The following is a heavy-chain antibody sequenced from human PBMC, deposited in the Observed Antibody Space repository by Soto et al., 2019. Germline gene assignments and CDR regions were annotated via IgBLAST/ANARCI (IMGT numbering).Heavy chain of an antibody. CDR3: ARGGSSWYSIDY. J-gene: IGHJ4*02. V-gene: IGHV4-59*01. Sequence: SETLSHTCTFSGGSISSYYWSWIRQPPGKGLEWIGYIYYSGSTNYNPSLKSRVTISVDTSKNQFSLKLSSVTAADTAVYYCARGGSSWYSIDYWGQGTLVTVSS. CDR2: IYYSGST. D-gene: IGHD6-13*01. CDR1: GGSISSYY.